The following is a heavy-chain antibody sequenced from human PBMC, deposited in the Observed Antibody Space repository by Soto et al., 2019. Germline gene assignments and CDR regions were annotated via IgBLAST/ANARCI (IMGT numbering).Heavy chain of an antibody. CDR3: ARVGGNWNDDYFDY. V-gene: IGHV1-8*01. CDR1: GYTFSDHD. D-gene: IGHD1-1*01. Sequence: QVQLVQSGAEVKKPGASVKVSCKASGYTFSDHDINWVRQASGQGPEWLGWMNPNSGDTGYAQNFQCRVTMTRDTSKRTAYMELSSLRSEGTAVYYCARVGGNWNDDYFDYCGQGTLVTVSS. J-gene: IGHJ4*02. CDR2: MNPNSGDT.